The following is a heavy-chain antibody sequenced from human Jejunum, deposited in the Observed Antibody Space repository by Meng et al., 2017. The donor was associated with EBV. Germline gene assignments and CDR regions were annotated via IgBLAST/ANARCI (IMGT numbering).Heavy chain of an antibody. CDR2: INPNSGGT. J-gene: IGHJ4*02. V-gene: IGHV1-2*06. D-gene: IGHD3-22*01. CDR1: GYTFTSYF. Sequence: QVQLVQAGAEVKQPGASVRVSCKASGYTFTSYFIRWVRQAPGQGLEWMGRINPNSGGTSYTQKFQGRVTMTRDTSTTTAYMELSRLGSDDTAVYYCARDYSDSSRQGYWGQGTLVTVSS. CDR3: ARDYSDSSRQGY.